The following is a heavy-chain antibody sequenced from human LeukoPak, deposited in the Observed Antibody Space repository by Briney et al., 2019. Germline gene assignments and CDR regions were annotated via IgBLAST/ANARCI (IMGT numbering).Heavy chain of an antibody. CDR1: GGSISSYY. CDR2: IYYSGST. Sequence: SETLSLTCTVSGGSISSYYWSWVRQPPGKGLEWVGYIYYSGSTNYNPSLKSRVTISVDTSKNQFSLKLSSVTAADTAVYYCARVLNYYDSSGSRYYMDVWGKGTTVTVSS. V-gene: IGHV4-59*01. D-gene: IGHD3-22*01. CDR3: ARVLNYYDSSGSRYYMDV. J-gene: IGHJ6*03.